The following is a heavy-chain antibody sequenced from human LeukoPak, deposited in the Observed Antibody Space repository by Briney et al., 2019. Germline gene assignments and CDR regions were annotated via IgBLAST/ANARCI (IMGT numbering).Heavy chain of an antibody. CDR2: FDPEDGET. V-gene: IGHV1-24*01. CDR3: ATGGPTYYYDSSGYYEAAFDV. D-gene: IGHD3-22*01. J-gene: IGHJ3*01. CDR1: GYTLTELS. Sequence: ASVKVSCKVSGYTLTELSMHWVRQAPGKGLEWMGGFDPEDGETIYARKFQGRVTMTEDTSTDTAYMELSSLRSEDTAMYYCATGGPTYYYDSSGYYEAAFDVWGQGTMVTVSS.